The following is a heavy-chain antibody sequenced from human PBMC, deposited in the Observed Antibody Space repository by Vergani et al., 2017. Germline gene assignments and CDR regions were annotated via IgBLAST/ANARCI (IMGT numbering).Heavy chain of an antibody. CDR3: ARVNTETNGHLYYDYYMDV. CDR1: GGSFTSYH. J-gene: IGHJ6*03. CDR2: IDHTGRP. Sequence: QVQLQQWGGGLLKPSETLSLTCVVNGGSFTSYHWTWIRQSPGEGLEWVGDIDHTGRPDYNPSLKSRLTMSVDKSRNQFSLTLNSVTATDTAIYFCARVNTETNGHLYYDYYMDVWGQGTAVNVS. D-gene: IGHD4-11*01. V-gene: IGHV4-34*01.